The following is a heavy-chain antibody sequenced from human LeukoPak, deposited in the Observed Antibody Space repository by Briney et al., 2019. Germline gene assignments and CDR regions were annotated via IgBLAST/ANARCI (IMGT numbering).Heavy chain of an antibody. CDR1: GFTFSSYA. Sequence: GGSLRLSCAASGFTFSSYAMHWVRQAPGKGLEWVAVISYDGSNKYYADSVKGRFTISRDNSKNTLYLQMNSLRAEDTAVYYCAKAEVGATLNVFDYWGQGSLVTVSS. CDR2: ISYDGSNK. V-gene: IGHV3-30-3*01. D-gene: IGHD1-26*01. J-gene: IGHJ4*02. CDR3: AKAEVGATLNVFDY.